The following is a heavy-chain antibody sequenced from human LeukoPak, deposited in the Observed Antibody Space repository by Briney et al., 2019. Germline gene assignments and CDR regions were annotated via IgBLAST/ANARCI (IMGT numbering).Heavy chain of an antibody. CDR3: AELGITMIGGV. V-gene: IGHV3-74*01. D-gene: IGHD3-10*02. Sequence: GGSLTLSCAASGFTFHSYWMHWLRQAPGKGLVCVSHINSDGSSTSYADSVKGRFTISRDNAKNSLYLQMNSLRAEDTAVYYCAELGITMIGGVWGKGTTVTISS. CDR2: INSDGSST. CDR1: GFTFHSYW. J-gene: IGHJ6*04.